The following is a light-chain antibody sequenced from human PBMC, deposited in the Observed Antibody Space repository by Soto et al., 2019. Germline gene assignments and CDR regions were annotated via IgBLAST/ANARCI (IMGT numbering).Light chain of an antibody. CDR1: QSVSSSY. Sequence: IVLTQSPGTLSLSPGERATLSCRASQSVSSSYLAWYQQKPGQAPRLLIYGASSRATGIPDRFSGSGSGTDLTLTISRLEPEDFAVYYCQQYGSSPFGQGTRLEIK. V-gene: IGKV3-20*01. CDR3: QQYGSSP. CDR2: GAS. J-gene: IGKJ5*01.